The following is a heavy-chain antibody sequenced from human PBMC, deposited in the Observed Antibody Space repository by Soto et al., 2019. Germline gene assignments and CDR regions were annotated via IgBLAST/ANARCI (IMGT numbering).Heavy chain of an antibody. CDR2: IYYSGST. V-gene: IGHV4-61*01. J-gene: IGHJ5*02. D-gene: IGHD2-15*01. CDR3: AGTAGVVVAANWFDP. Sequence: TSETLSLTCTVSGGSVSSGSYYWSWIRQPPGKGLEWIGYIYYSGSTNYNPSLKSRVTISVDTSKNQFSLKLSSVTAADTAVYYCAGTAGVVVAANWFDPWGQGTLVTVSS. CDR1: GGSVSSGSYY.